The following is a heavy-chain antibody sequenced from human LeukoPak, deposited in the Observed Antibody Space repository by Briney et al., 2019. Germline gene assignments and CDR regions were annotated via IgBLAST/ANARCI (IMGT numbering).Heavy chain of an antibody. D-gene: IGHD6-13*01. CDR1: GGSISSGGYS. J-gene: IGHJ4*02. CDR3: ARGKSSSWESDY. V-gene: IGHV4-30-4*07. Sequence: PSETLSLTCTVSGGSISSGGYSWSWIRQPPGKGPEWIGYIYYSGSTYYNPSLKSRVTISVDTSKNQFSLKLSSVTAADTAVYYCARGKSSSWESDYWGQGTLVTVSS. CDR2: IYYSGST.